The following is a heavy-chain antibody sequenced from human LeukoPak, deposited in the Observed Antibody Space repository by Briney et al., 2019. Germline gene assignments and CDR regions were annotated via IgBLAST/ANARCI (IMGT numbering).Heavy chain of an antibody. CDR1: GGSISSYY. J-gene: IGHJ5*02. CDR3: AGKLVVSNWFDP. D-gene: IGHD2-2*01. V-gene: IGHV4-59*01. Sequence: SETLSLTCTVSGGSISSYYWTWIRQPPGKGLEWIGYIYYSGSTNYNPSLKSRVTISVDTSKNQFSLKLSSVTAADTAVYYCAGKLVVSNWFDPWGQGTLVTVSS. CDR2: IYYSGST.